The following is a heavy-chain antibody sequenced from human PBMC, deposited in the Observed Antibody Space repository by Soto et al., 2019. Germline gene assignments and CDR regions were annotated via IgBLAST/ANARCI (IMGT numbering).Heavy chain of an antibody. J-gene: IGHJ4*02. CDR2: INSDGSST. V-gene: IGHV3-74*01. D-gene: IGHD3-10*01. Sequence: EVQLVESGGGLVQPGGSLRLSCAASGFTFSSYWMHWVRQAPGKGLVWVSRINSDGSSTSYADSVKGRFTISRDNAKNTLYLQMNSLRAEDTAVYYCARYNVDGSGTYALYYWGQGTLVTVSS. CDR1: GFTFSSYW. CDR3: ARYNVDGSGTYALYY.